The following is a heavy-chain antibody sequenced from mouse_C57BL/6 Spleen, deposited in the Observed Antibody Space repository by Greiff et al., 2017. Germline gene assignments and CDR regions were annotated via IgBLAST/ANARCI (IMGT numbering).Heavy chain of an antibody. J-gene: IGHJ4*01. CDR3: ARGGRDYAMDY. CDR1: GYAFSSSW. Sequence: QVQLQQSGPELVKPGASVKISCKASGYAFSSSWMNWVKQRPGKGLEWIGRIYPGDGDTNYNGKFKGKATLTADKSSSTAYMQLRSLTSEDSAVYICARGGRDYAMDYWGQGTSVTVSS. CDR2: IYPGDGDT. V-gene: IGHV1-82*01.